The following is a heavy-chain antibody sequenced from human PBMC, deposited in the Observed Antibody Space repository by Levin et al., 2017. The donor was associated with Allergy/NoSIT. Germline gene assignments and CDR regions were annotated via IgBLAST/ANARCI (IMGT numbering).Heavy chain of an antibody. CDR2: LSYDGSDK. CDR3: AEVGLFGELVGGSFEY. Sequence: GGSLRLSCAASGFTFSAYSMHWVRQAPGKGLDWVAVLSYDGSDKYYADSVKGRFTVSRDNSKNTLYLQMSSLGAEDTAVYYCAEVGLFGELVGGSFEYCGQGTPVTVSS. CDR1: GFTFSAYS. V-gene: IGHV3-30-3*02. D-gene: IGHD3-10*02. J-gene: IGHJ4*02.